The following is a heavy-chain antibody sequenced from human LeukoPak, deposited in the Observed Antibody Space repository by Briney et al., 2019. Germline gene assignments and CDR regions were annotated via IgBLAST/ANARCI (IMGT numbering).Heavy chain of an antibody. CDR2: INAGNGNT. D-gene: IGHD3-10*01. CDR1: GYTFTSYA. Sequence: ASVKVSCKASGYTFTSYAMHWVRQAPGQRLEWVGWINAGNGNTKYSQKLQGRVTITRDTSASTAYMELSSLRSEDTAVYYCARGSSGSYISPFDYWGQGTLVTVSS. J-gene: IGHJ4*02. CDR3: ARGSSGSYISPFDY. V-gene: IGHV1-3*01.